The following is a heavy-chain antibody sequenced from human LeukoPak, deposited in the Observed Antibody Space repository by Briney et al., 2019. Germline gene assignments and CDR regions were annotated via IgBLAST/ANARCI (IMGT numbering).Heavy chain of an antibody. D-gene: IGHD3-22*01. J-gene: IGHJ4*02. Sequence: ASVKVSCKASGYRFSSYHIHWVRQAPGQGLDWMGIINPSGGSTTYAQKFQGRVTMTRDTSTSTVYMELSSLRSEDTAVYYCARFSATMTEGHRGQGTLVTVSS. V-gene: IGHV1-46*01. CDR2: INPSGGST. CDR3: ARFSATMTEGH. CDR1: GYRFSSYH.